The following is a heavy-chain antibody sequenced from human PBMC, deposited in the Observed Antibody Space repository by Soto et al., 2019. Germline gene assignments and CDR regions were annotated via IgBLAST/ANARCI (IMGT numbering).Heavy chain of an antibody. V-gene: IGHV1-18*04. J-gene: IGHJ3*02. CDR2: ISAYNGNT. CDR3: AREHITGTAFDI. Sequence: ASVKVSCKASGYTFTSYGISWVRQAPGQGLEWMGWISAYNGNTNYAQKLQGRVTMTTDTSTSTAYTELRSLRSDDTAVYCCAREHITGTAFDIWGQGTMVTVSS. D-gene: IGHD1-20*01. CDR1: GYTFTSYG.